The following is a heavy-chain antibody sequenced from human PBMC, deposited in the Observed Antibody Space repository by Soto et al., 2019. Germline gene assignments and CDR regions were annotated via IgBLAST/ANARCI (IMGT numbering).Heavy chain of an antibody. CDR1: GFTFSSYG. D-gene: IGHD3-22*01. CDR3: ARDLGGYYESGMDV. J-gene: IGHJ6*02. CDR2: IWYDGSNK. V-gene: IGHV3-33*01. Sequence: QVQLVESGGGVVQPGRSLRLSCAASGFTFSSYGMHWVRQAPGKGLEWVAVIWYDGSNKYYADSVKGRFTISRDNSKNTLYLQMNSLRAEDTAVYYCARDLGGYYESGMDVWGQGTTVTVSS.